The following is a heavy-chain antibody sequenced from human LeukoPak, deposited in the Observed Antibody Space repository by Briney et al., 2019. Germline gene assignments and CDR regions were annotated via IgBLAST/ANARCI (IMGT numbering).Heavy chain of an antibody. D-gene: IGHD3-22*01. V-gene: IGHV3-30*02. CDR2: IRSDGSDK. CDR1: GLIFSTYG. J-gene: IGHJ4*02. CDR3: GKHDSSSDY. Sequence: PGGSLRLSCAASGLIFSTYGMHWVRQAPGKGLEWVAFIRSDGSDKSYAGSVMGRFTISRDNSKNTLYLQMNTLRAEDTAVYYYGKHDSSSDYWGQGTLVTVSP.